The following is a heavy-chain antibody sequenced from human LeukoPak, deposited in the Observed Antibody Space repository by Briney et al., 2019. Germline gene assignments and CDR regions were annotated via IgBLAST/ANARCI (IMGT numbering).Heavy chain of an antibody. Sequence: GGSLRLSCAASGFTFSSYGMHWVRQAPGKGLEWVAVISYDGSNKYYADSVKGRFTISRDNSKNTLYLQMNSLGAEDTAVYYCAKDKFDPWGQGTLVTVSS. J-gene: IGHJ5*02. CDR3: AKDKFDP. CDR2: ISYDGSNK. CDR1: GFTFSSYG. V-gene: IGHV3-30*18.